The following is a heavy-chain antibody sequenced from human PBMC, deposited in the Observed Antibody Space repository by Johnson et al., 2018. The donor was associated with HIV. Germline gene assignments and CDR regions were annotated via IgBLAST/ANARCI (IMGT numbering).Heavy chain of an antibody. CDR3: ARACRDGYTCDAFDI. V-gene: IGHV3-66*01. J-gene: IGHJ3*02. CDR1: GFTFSSYY. Sequence: VQLVESGGGLVKPGGSLRLSCAASGFTFSSYYMTWVRQAPGKGLEWVSVLFSGGPTYYPAPLKGSFTISGANYKNTLYLQMNGVRAEDTAVYYCARACRDGYTCDAFDIWGQGTMVTVSS. D-gene: IGHD5-24*01. CDR2: LFSGGPT.